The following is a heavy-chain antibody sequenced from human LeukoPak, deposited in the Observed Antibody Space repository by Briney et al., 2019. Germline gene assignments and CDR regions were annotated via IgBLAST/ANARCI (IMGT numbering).Heavy chain of an antibody. V-gene: IGHV3-11*01. Sequence: GGSLRLSCAVSGFTFSDYHMNWIRQAPGKGLEWLSYLSPVGGTIYFADSVRNRFTISSDNTKNSLYLQMNSLTADDTAVYYCTIGRDIAVAGPGGYFDHWGQGTLVTVSS. CDR1: GFTFSDYH. D-gene: IGHD6-19*01. CDR3: TIGRDIAVAGPGGYFDH. CDR2: LSPVGGTI. J-gene: IGHJ4*02.